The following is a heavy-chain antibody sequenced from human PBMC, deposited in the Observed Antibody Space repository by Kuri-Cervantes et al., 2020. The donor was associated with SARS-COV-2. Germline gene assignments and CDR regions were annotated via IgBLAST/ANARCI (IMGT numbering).Heavy chain of an antibody. CDR2: ISPIVGDT. D-gene: IGHD1-26*01. CDR3: ARDWEDYFDY. V-gene: IGHV1-46*01. CDR1: GYTFTSFY. J-gene: IGHJ4*02. Sequence: ASVKVSCKASGYTFTSFYLHWLRQAPGQGLEWMAVISPIVGDTTYAQRFRDRVTITADESTSTAYMELSSLRSEDTAVYYCARDWEDYFDYWGQGTLVTVSS.